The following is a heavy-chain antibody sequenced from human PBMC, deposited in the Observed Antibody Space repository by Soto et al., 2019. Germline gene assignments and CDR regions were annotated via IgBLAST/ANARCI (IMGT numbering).Heavy chain of an antibody. CDR3: AKDQEIQLWFDY. V-gene: IGHV3-23*01. Sequence: GGSLRLSCAASGFTFSSYAMSWVRQAPGKGLEWVSVISGSGGSTYYADSVKGRFTISRDNSKNTLYLQMNSLRAEDAAVYYCAKDQEIQLWFDYWGQGTLVTVSS. J-gene: IGHJ4*02. CDR2: ISGSGGST. D-gene: IGHD5-18*01. CDR1: GFTFSSYA.